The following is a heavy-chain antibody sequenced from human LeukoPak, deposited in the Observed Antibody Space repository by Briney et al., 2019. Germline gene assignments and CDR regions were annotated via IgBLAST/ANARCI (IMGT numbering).Heavy chain of an antibody. CDR3: ARGLIIGYCSGGSCLLPPNY. D-gene: IGHD2-15*01. J-gene: IGHJ4*02. CDR1: GFTFSSYG. CDR2: IWYDGSNK. V-gene: IGHV3-33*01. Sequence: QAGGSLRLSCAASGFTFSSYGMHWVRQAPGKGLEWVAVIWYDGSNKYYADSVKGRFTISRDNSKNALYLQMNSLRAEDTAVYYCARGLIIGYCSGGSCLLPPNYWGQGTLVTVSS.